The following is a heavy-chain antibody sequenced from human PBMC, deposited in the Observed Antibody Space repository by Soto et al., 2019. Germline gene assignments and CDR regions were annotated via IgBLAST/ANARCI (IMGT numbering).Heavy chain of an antibody. J-gene: IGHJ5*02. D-gene: IGHD6-13*01. CDR3: ARFGGPAAGLNWFDP. Sequence: QVHLVQSGAEVKKPGASVKVSCKASGYTFTTYAIHWVRQAPGQSLEWMGWINAGNGNTKYSQKFQGRVTITRDTSATTSYMELSSLRSADTAVYYCARFGGPAAGLNWFDPWGQGNLVTVSS. CDR2: INAGNGNT. CDR1: GYTFTTYA. V-gene: IGHV1-3*01.